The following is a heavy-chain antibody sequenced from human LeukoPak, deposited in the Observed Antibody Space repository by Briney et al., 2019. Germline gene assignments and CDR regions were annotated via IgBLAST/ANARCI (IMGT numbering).Heavy chain of an antibody. CDR3: ARKMKTGDRVGTFDI. D-gene: IGHD1-1*01. V-gene: IGHV3-21*01. Sequence: GGSLRLSCAASGFTFSSHAVSWVRQAPMKGLEWVSSIGTDGSYIYYADSVQGRFTISRDNAKNSLYLQMNSLTAEDTAVYYCARKMKTGDRVGTFDIWGQGTMVTVSS. CDR1: GFTFSSHA. J-gene: IGHJ3*02. CDR2: IGTDGSYI.